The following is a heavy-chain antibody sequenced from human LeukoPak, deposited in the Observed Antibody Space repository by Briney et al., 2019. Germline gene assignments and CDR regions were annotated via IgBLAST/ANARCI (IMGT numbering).Heavy chain of an antibody. CDR2: ISPYNGNT. CDR1: GYTFTSYG. D-gene: IGHD5-24*01. J-gene: IGHJ4*02. CDR3: AREMATVGNQFDY. Sequence: ASVKVSCKASGYTFTSYGISWVRQAPGQGLEWMGWISPYNGNTNYAQKLQGRVTMTTDTSTTTAYMELRSLRSDDTTVYYCAREMATVGNQFDYWGQGTLVTVSS. V-gene: IGHV1-18*01.